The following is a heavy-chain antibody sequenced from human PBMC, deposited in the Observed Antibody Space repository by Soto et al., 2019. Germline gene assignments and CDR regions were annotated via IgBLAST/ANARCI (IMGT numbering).Heavy chain of an antibody. Sequence: EVQLLESGGGLVQPRGSLRLSCAASGFTFSSYAMSWVRQAPGKGLEWVSAISGSGGSTYYADSVKGRFTISRDNSKNTLYLQMNSLRAEDTAVYYCAKPPLWIQLWLVAMFDYWGQGTLVTVSS. CDR2: ISGSGGST. D-gene: IGHD5-18*01. CDR3: AKPPLWIQLWLVAMFDY. V-gene: IGHV3-23*01. CDR1: GFTFSSYA. J-gene: IGHJ4*02.